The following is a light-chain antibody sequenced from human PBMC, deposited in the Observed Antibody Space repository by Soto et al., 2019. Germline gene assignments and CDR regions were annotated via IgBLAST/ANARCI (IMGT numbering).Light chain of an antibody. V-gene: IGKV3-15*01. CDR3: QQYNNWPPIT. Sequence: VLTLSPAPLSVSPGERAPLSCRASQSVSSNLAWYPQKPGQAPRLLLYGASTRATGSPARCSGSGAGTEFTLTISSLQSEDFAVYYCQQYNNWPPITCGQGTLLEI. CDR1: QSVSSN. CDR2: GAS. J-gene: IGKJ5*01.